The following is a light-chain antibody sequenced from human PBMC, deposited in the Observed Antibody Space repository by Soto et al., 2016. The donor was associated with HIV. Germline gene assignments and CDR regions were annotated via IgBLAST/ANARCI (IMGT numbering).Light chain of an antibody. CDR1: QSISNY. V-gene: IGKV1-39*01. J-gene: IGKJ1*01. Sequence: DIQMTQSPSSLSASVGDRVTITCRASQSISNYVNWYQQKPGQAPKVLISSAYTLESGVSSRFSGSRSGAVSLSPSAVCNLKYFGTYYCQQSSETPRTFGQRDQGANQ. CDR2: SAY. CDR3: QQSSETPRT.